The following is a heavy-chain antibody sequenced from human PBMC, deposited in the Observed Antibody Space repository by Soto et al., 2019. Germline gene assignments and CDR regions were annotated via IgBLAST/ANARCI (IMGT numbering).Heavy chain of an antibody. CDR3: AKERLDTSTSSYGMDV. D-gene: IGHD6-6*01. V-gene: IGHV3-23*01. Sequence: GGSLRLSCLASVFTFSSYSVSWVRPAPGEGLEWVSAISSSGGSTYYADSVKGRFTISRDNSQNTLYLQMNSLRVEDTAVYYCAKERLDTSTSSYGMDVWGQGTKVTVS. J-gene: IGHJ6*02. CDR2: ISSSGGST. CDR1: VFTFSSYS.